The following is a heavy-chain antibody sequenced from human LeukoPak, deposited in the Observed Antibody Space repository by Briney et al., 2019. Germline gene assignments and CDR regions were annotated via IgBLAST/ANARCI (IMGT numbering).Heavy chain of an antibody. D-gene: IGHD3-22*01. J-gene: IGHJ4*02. Sequence: GGSLRLSCAASGFTFISYAMSWVRQAPGKGREWVSAFSGSGGSTYYADSVKGRFTISRDNSKNTLYLQMNSLRAEDTAVYYCAKVGSYYDSSGYYYFDYWGQGTLVTVSS. CDR2: FSGSGGST. CDR3: AKVGSYYDSSGYYYFDY. V-gene: IGHV3-23*01. CDR1: GFTFISYA.